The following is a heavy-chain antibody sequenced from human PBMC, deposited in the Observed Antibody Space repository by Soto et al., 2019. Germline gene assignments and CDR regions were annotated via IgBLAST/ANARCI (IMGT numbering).Heavy chain of an antibody. V-gene: IGHV3-30-3*01. J-gene: IGHJ4*02. CDR3: ARRLAPTVSALGY. Sequence: QVQLVESGGGVVQAGGSLRLSCTASGFTFTSYNFHWVRQAPGKGLGWVAVISEDGGTEYFADSVRGRFLISKDTSKNTVYLQMNGLRPEDTGIYFCARRLAPTVSALGYWGQGTLVTVSS. CDR1: GFTFTSYN. D-gene: IGHD4-4*01. CDR2: ISEDGGTE.